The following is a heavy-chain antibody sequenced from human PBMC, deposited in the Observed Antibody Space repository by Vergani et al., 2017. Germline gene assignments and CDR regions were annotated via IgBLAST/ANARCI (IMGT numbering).Heavy chain of an antibody. V-gene: IGHV1-69*09. CDR2: INPILGIA. J-gene: IGHJ4*02. CDR1: GYTFTGYY. Sequence: QVQLVQSGAEVKKPGASVKVSCKASGYTFTGYYMHWVRQAPGQGLEWMGWINPILGIANYAQKFQGRVTITADKSTSTAYMELSSLRSEDTAVYYCAREYCSSTSCPPGDYWGQGTLVTVSS. CDR3: AREYCSSTSCPPGDY. D-gene: IGHD2-2*01.